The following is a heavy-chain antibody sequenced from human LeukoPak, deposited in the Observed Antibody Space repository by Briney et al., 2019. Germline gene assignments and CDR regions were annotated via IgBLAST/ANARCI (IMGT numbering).Heavy chain of an antibody. D-gene: IGHD7-27*01. V-gene: IGHV4-59*08. Sequence: PSETLSLTCTVSGGSTSSYYWSWIRQPPGKGLEWIGYIYYSGSTNYNPSLKSRVTISVDTPKNQFSLKLSSVTAADTAVYYCARVKLGIADYWGQGTLVTVSS. CDR2: IYYSGST. J-gene: IGHJ4*02. CDR3: ARVKLGIADY. CDR1: GGSTSSYY.